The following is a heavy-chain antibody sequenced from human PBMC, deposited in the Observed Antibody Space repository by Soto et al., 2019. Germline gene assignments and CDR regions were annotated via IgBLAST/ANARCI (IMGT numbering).Heavy chain of an antibody. D-gene: IGHD3-3*01. V-gene: IGHV1-58*01. CDR2: IVVGSGNT. CDR1: GFTFTISA. Sequence: SVKVSCKASGFTFTISAVQWVRQARGQRLEWIGWIVVGSGNTNYAQKFQERVTITRDMSTSTAYMELSSLRSEDTAVYYCAAVRFARSESPNFDYWGQGTLVTVSS. J-gene: IGHJ4*02. CDR3: AAVRFARSESPNFDY.